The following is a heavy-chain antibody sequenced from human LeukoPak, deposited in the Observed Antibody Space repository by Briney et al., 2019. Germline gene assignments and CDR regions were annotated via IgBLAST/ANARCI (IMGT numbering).Heavy chain of an antibody. Sequence: GESLKISCKGSGYSFTDYWIGWVRQMPGKVLEWMVIIYPGDSDTRYSPSFQGQVTISADKSINTAHLQWSSLKASDTAMYYCARGAAGTTPDHYYFDLDVWGQGTTVRVSS. D-gene: IGHD1-7*01. V-gene: IGHV5-51*01. CDR1: GYSFTDYW. J-gene: IGHJ6*02. CDR2: IYPGDSDT. CDR3: ARGAAGTTPDHYYFDLDV.